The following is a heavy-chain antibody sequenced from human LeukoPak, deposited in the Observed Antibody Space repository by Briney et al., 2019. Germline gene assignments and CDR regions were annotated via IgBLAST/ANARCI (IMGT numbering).Heavy chain of an antibody. CDR1: GFSLSTSGVG. CDR3: AHRPLYCSGGSCYPYDAFDI. V-gene: IGHV2-5*02. Sequence: ESGPTLVKPTQTLTLTCTFSGFSLSTSGVGVGWIRQPPGKALEWLALIYWDDDKRYSPSLKSRLTITKDTSKNRVVLTMTNMDPVDTATYYCAHRPLYCSGGSCYPYDAFDIWGQGTTVTVSS. J-gene: IGHJ3*02. D-gene: IGHD2-15*01. CDR2: IYWDDDK.